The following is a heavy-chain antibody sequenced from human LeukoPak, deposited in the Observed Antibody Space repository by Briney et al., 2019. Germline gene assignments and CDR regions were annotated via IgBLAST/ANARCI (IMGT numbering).Heavy chain of an antibody. J-gene: IGHJ1*01. CDR3: ARVGPSNYYDSSEYFQH. CDR2: INPTGGTT. CDR1: GYTFTSYY. V-gene: IGHV1-46*01. Sequence: GASVKVSCKASGYTFTSYYMHWVRQGPGQGLEWMGIINPTGGTTIYAQMFQGRLTMTRDMSTSTVYMELSSLRSEDTAVYYCARVGPSNYYDSSEYFQHWGQGTLVTVSS. D-gene: IGHD3-22*01.